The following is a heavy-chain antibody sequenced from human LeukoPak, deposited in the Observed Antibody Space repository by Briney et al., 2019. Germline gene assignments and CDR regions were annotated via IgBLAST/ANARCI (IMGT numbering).Heavy chain of an antibody. J-gene: IGHJ4*02. CDR3: ARGGGIVVVVAATLT. V-gene: IGHV1-2*02. D-gene: IGHD2-15*01. Sequence: ASVKVSCKASGHTFTGYYMHWVRQAPGQGLEWMGWINPNSGGTNYAQKFQGRVTMTRDTSISTAYMELSRLRSDDTAVYYCARGGGIVVVVAATLTWGQGTLVTVSS. CDR2: INPNSGGT. CDR1: GHTFTGYY.